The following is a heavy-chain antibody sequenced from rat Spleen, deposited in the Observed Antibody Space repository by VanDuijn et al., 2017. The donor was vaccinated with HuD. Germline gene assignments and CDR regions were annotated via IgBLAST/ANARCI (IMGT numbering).Heavy chain of an antibody. CDR1: GLTFSDYY. CDR3: AKGEAGAYLGYFDF. CDR2: INTDGGST. V-gene: IGHV5-58*01. Sequence: EVQLVQSDGGLVQPGRSLKLSCAVSGLTFSDYYMYWIRQAPGRGLEWISSINTDGGSTYYPDSVKGRFTISRDNAENTVYLQMNSLRSDDTATYYCAKGEAGAYLGYFDFWGQGVMVTVSA. J-gene: IGHJ2*01. D-gene: IGHD2-1*01.